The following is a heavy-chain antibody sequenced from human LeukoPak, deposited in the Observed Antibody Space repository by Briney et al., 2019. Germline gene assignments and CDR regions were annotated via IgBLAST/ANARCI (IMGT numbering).Heavy chain of an antibody. Sequence: PSETLSLTCTVSGGSISSGGYNWSWIRQHPGKGLEWIGYIYYSGSTYYNPSLKSRVTISVDTSKNQFSLKLSSVTAADTAVYYCATFPPRGAFDIWGQGTMVTVSS. CDR1: GGSISSGGYN. CDR2: IYYSGST. CDR3: ATFPPRGAFDI. D-gene: IGHD2/OR15-2a*01. J-gene: IGHJ3*02. V-gene: IGHV4-31*03.